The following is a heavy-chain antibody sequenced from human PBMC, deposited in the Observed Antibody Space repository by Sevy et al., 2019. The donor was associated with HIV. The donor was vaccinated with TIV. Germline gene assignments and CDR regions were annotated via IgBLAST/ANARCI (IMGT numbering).Heavy chain of an antibody. CDR3: VSGGQRFDY. V-gene: IGHV3-7*01. J-gene: IGHJ4*02. D-gene: IGHD3-16*01. Sequence: GGSLRLSCAASGFTFSSYWMSWVRQAPGKGLEWVANIKQDGSERYYVDSVKGRFTISRDNTKNSLYLQMDSLRVEDTAEYYCVSGGQRFDYWGQGTLVTVSS. CDR2: IKQDGSER. CDR1: GFTFSSYW.